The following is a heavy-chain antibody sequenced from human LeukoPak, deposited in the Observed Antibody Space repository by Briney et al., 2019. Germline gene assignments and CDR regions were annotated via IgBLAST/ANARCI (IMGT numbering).Heavy chain of an antibody. J-gene: IGHJ4*02. CDR3: AIRRGGSPWYENY. CDR1: GDSISSSYW. D-gene: IGHD6-19*01. Sequence: SETLSLTCAVSGDSISSSYWWTWVRQPPGKGLEWIGEIYHSGTTNYNPSLKSRVTISVDKSKNQFSLKVNSVTAADTAVYYCAIRRGGSPWYENYWGQGTLVTVSS. CDR2: IYHSGTT. V-gene: IGHV4-4*02.